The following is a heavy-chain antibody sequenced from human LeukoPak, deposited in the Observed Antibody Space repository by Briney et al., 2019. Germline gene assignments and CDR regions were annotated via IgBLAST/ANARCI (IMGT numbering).Heavy chain of an antibody. J-gene: IGHJ4*02. CDR2: IYSGTI. CDR3: ARWSMATNGYYFDY. CDR1: GFTVSSNS. D-gene: IGHD5-24*01. V-gene: IGHV3-53*01. Sequence: GGSLRLSCTVSGFTVSSNSMSWVRQAPGKGLEWVSFIYSGTIHYSDSVKGRFTISRDNSKNTLYLQMNSLRAEDTAVYYCARWSMATNGYYFDYWGQGTLVTVSS.